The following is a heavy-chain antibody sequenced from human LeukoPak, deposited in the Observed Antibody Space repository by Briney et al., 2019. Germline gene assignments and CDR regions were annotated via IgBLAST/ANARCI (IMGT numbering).Heavy chain of an antibody. CDR3: ATDTGYSSSWYGYFDL. V-gene: IGHV4-39*07. CDR2: IYYSGST. J-gene: IGHJ2*01. Sequence: SETLSLTCTVSGGSICSSSYYWDWIRQPPGKGLEWIGSIYYSGSTNYNPSLKSRVTISVDTSKNQFSLKLSSVTAADTAVYYCATDTGYSSSWYGYFDLWGRGTLVTVSS. CDR1: GGSICSSSYY. D-gene: IGHD6-13*01.